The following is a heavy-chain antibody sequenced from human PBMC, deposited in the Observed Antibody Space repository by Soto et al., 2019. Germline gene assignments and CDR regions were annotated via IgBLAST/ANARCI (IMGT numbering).Heavy chain of an antibody. CDR3: ARGYSGTYRSDY. CDR2: ISAYNGNT. V-gene: IGHV1-18*04. J-gene: IGHJ4*02. CDR1: CYTFTSYG. Sequence: SVKVSCKASCYTFTSYGISWVRQAPGQGLEWMGWISAYNGNTNYAQKLQGRVTMTTDTSTSTAYMELRSLRAEDTAVYYCARGYSGTYRSDYWGQGTLVTVSS. D-gene: IGHD1-26*01.